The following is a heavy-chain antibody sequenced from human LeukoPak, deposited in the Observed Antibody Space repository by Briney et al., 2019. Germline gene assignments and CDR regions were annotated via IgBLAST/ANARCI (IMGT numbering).Heavy chain of an antibody. J-gene: IGHJ4*02. CDR1: GFTFSSYA. V-gene: IGHV3-23*01. CDR2: ISGSGGST. Sequence: PGGSLRLSCAASGFTFSSYAMSWVRQAPGEWREWVLAISGSGGSTYYADYVQGRFTISRDNSKNTLYLQMNSLRAADTAVYYCANRLPFLEWAFDYWGQGTLVPVSS. CDR3: ANRLPFLEWAFDY. D-gene: IGHD3-3*01.